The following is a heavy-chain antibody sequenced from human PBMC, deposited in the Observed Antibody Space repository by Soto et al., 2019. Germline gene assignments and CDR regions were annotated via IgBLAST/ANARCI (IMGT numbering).Heavy chain of an antibody. CDR1: GFTFDDYA. V-gene: IGHV3-9*01. Sequence: EVQLVESGGGLVQPGRSLRLSCAASGFTFDDYAMHWVRQAPGKGLERVSGISWNSGSIGYADSVKGRFTISRDNAKNSLYLQMNSLRAEDTALYYCAKAGGGLWSGSFYYYMDVWGKGTTVTVSS. D-gene: IGHD3-3*01. CDR3: AKAGGGLWSGSFYYYMDV. CDR2: ISWNSGSI. J-gene: IGHJ6*03.